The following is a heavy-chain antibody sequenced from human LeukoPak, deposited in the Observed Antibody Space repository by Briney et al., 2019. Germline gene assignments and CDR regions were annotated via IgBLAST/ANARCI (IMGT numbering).Heavy chain of an antibody. V-gene: IGHV3-7*01. D-gene: IGHD2-15*01. Sequence: GGSLRLSCAASGFTFSSYWMSWVRQAPGKGLEWVANIKQDGSEKYFVDSVKGRFTISRDNAKNSLYLPMNSLRAEEAALYCCARVRAVVVVAATHYAFDIWGQGTMVTVSS. J-gene: IGHJ3*02. CDR3: ARVRAVVVVAATHYAFDI. CDR1: GFTFSSYW. CDR2: IKQDGSEK.